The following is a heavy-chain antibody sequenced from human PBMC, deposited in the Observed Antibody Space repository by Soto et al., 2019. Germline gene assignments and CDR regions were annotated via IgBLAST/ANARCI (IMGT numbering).Heavy chain of an antibody. D-gene: IGHD2-8*01. J-gene: IGHJ3*02. Sequence: EVQLVESGGGLVQPGGSLSLSCAASGFSFSSHWMTWVRQAPGKGLEWVANIKEDGSQKYYVDSVKGRFNIARDNAKNSLSLQMNSLRAEDTAVYYCARDGRYCTWSTGRGDAFDIWGQGTVVTFSS. V-gene: IGHV3-7*01. CDR2: IKEDGSQK. CDR1: GFSFSSHW. CDR3: ARDGRYCTWSTGRGDAFDI.